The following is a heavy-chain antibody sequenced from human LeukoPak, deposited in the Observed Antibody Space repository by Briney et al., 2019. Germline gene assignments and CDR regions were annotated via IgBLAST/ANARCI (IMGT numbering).Heavy chain of an antibody. CDR3: ASSGSPAKYGDDAFDI. D-gene: IGHD4-17*01. CDR1: GFTFSSYA. CDR2: ISGSGGST. Sequence: PGGSLRLSCAASGFTFSSYAMSWVRQAPGKGLEWVSAISGSGGSTYYADSVKGRFTISRDNSKNTLYLQMNSLRAEDTAVYYCASSGSPAKYGDDAFDIWGQGTMVTVSS. V-gene: IGHV3-23*01. J-gene: IGHJ3*02.